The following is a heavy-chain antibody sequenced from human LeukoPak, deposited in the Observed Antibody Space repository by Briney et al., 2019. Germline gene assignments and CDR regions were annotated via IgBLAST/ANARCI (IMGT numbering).Heavy chain of an antibody. Sequence: PGGSLRLSCAASGFTFSSYCISWVRQAPGKGLEWVANIKQDGSEKYYVDSVKGRFTISRDNAKNSLYLQMNSLRAEDTAVYYCASAEGAWIQLWLLGYWGQGTLVTVSS. V-gene: IGHV3-7*01. CDR3: ASAEGAWIQLWLLGY. D-gene: IGHD5-18*01. J-gene: IGHJ4*02. CDR2: IKQDGSEK. CDR1: GFTFSSYC.